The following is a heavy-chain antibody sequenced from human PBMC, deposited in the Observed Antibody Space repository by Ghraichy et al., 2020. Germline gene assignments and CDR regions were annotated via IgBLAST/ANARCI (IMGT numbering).Heavy chain of an antibody. V-gene: IGHV3-21*01. D-gene: IGHD3-10*01. CDR1: GFNLSTYS. CDR3: ARDQFEAYGSGNIEDYYFGMDV. J-gene: IGHJ6*02. Sequence: GGSLRLSCVASGFNLSTYSVNWVRQAPGKGLEWVSAISTRTSYISYADSVKGRFTISRDNAKNSLYLQMNGLRAEDTAVYYCARDQFEAYGSGNIEDYYFGMDVWGQGTTVTVSS. CDR2: ISTRTSYI.